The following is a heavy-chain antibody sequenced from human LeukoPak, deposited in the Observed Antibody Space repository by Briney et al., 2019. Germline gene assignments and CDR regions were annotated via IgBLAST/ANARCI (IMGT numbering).Heavy chain of an antibody. D-gene: IGHD4-23*01. CDR2: ISTSSSYI. V-gene: IGHV3-21*01. CDR3: ARPLRWEDAFDI. J-gene: IGHJ3*02. Sequence: GGALRLSCAASGFTFSSYWMSWVRQAPGKGLEWVSSISTSSSYIYYADSVKGRFTISRDNAKNSLYLQMNSLRAEDTAVYYCARPLRWEDAFDIWGQGTMVTVSS. CDR1: GFTFSSYW.